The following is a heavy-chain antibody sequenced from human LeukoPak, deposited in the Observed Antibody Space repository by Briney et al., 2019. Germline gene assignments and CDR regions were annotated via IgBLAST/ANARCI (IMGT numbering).Heavy chain of an antibody. CDR3: WSDLGYSSGWYRGPFDY. CDR1: GGSISSYY. J-gene: IGHJ4*02. V-gene: IGHV4-4*07. D-gene: IGHD6-19*01. CDR2: ISTSGST. Sequence: SETLSLTCTVSGGSISSYYWSWIRQPAGKGLEWIGRISTSGSTNYNPSLKSRVTMSVDTSKHHFSLELSPVTAAGPARYYFWSDLGYSSGWYRGPFDYWGEGTLVTVSS.